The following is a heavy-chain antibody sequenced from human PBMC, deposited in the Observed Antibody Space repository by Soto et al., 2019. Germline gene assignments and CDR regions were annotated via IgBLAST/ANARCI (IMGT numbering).Heavy chain of an antibody. Sequence: QVQLVQSGAEVKKPGASVKVSCKASGYTFTSYDINWVRQATGQGLEWMGWMNPNSGNTGYAQKFQGRVTMTRTTSISTAYMEMSSLRSEDTAVYYCARGGEPVRGGYYYYGMDVWGQGTTVTVSS. J-gene: IGHJ6*02. CDR1: GYTFTSYD. CDR2: MNPNSGNT. V-gene: IGHV1-8*01. CDR3: ARGGEPVRGGYYYYGMDV. D-gene: IGHD3-10*01.